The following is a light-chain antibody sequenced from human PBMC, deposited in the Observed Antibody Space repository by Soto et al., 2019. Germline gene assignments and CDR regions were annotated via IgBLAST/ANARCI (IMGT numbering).Light chain of an antibody. CDR2: DAS. Sequence: IMKTQAPATLSVSPGERATLSCSASQSVSTNLAWYQQKPGQAPRLLIYDASTRATGIPARFSGSGSGTEFTLTISSLQSGDFALYYCQHYNNCPPITFGQGTRVEI. V-gene: IGKV3-15*01. CDR1: QSVSTN. CDR3: QHYNNCPPIT. J-gene: IGKJ5*01.